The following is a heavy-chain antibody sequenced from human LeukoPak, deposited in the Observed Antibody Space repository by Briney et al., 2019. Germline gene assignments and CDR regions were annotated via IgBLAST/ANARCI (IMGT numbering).Heavy chain of an antibody. Sequence: SETLSLTCAVSGYSISSGCYWGWIRQPPGKGLEWIGSIYHSGSTYYNPSLKSQVTISVDTSKNQFSLKLSSVTAADTAVYYCARVACSGGSCYHSFDYWGHGTLVTVSS. V-gene: IGHV4-38-2*01. D-gene: IGHD2-15*01. CDR2: IYHSGST. J-gene: IGHJ4*01. CDR1: GYSISSGCY. CDR3: ARVACSGGSCYHSFDY.